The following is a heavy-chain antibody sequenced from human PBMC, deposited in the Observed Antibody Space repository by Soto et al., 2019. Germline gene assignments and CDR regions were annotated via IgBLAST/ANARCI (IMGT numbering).Heavy chain of an antibody. V-gene: IGHV3-23*01. CDR2: INSGGNI. CDR3: AKDRHADCAWAFDS. J-gene: IGHJ4*02. CDR1: GFTLRNYA. D-gene: IGHD2-21*01. Sequence: EVQLLESGGDLVQPGGSLRLSCAASGFTLRNYAMAWVRQAPGKGLEWVSEINSGGNIFYADSMKGRITISRDTSKHTVYLQTNSLRLEDTALYYWAKDRHADCAWAFDSWGQGTVVTVSP.